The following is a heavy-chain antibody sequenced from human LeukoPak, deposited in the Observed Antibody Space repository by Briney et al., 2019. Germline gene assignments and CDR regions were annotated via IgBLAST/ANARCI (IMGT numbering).Heavy chain of an antibody. CDR3: ARGFGGYCSSTSCLVTIDY. CDR1: GFTFSSYT. Sequence: GGSLRLSCAASGFTFSSYTMNWVRQAPGKGPEWVSSICSTRTYICYADSLNGRFTVSRDNAKNSLYLQMDSLRAEDTAVYYCARGFGGYCSSTSCLVTIDYWGQGTLVTVSS. D-gene: IGHD2-2*01. V-gene: IGHV3-21*01. CDR2: ICSTRTYI. J-gene: IGHJ4*02.